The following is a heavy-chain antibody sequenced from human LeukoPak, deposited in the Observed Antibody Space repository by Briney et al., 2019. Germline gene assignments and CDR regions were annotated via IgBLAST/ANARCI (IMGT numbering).Heavy chain of an antibody. CDR1: GGSINNYY. CDR2: IYYSGST. V-gene: IGHV4-59*01. D-gene: IGHD3-22*01. J-gene: IGHJ3*02. CDR3: ARDLGLYYYDSSGGAFDI. Sequence: SETLSLTCTVSGGSINNYYWSWIRQPPGKGLEWIGYIYYSGSTNYNPSLKSRVTISVDTSKNQFSLKLSSVTAADTAVYYCARDLGLYYYDSSGGAFDIWGQGTMVTVSS.